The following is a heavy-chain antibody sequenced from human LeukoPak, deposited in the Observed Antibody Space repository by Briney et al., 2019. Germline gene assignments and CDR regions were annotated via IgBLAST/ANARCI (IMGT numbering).Heavy chain of an antibody. D-gene: IGHD6-25*01. Sequence: WRSLRLSCAASRFTFSSYAMHWVRQAPGKGLDSVAVIWYDGSNKYYADSVKGRFTISRDNSKNTLYLQMNSLSAEDTAVYYCARDLGYSRIAANYWGQGTLVTVSS. J-gene: IGHJ4*02. CDR2: IWYDGSNK. CDR3: ARDLGYSRIAANY. CDR1: RFTFSSYA. V-gene: IGHV3-33*01.